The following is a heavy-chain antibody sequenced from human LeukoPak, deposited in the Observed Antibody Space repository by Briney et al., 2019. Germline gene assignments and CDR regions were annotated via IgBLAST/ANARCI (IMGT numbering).Heavy chain of an antibody. CDR1: GGSFSGYY. J-gene: IGHJ5*01. CDR2: INHSGST. Sequence: SETPSLTCAVYGGSFSGYYWSWIRQPPGKGLEWIGEINHSGSTNYNPSLKSRITISVDKSKNQFSLKLTSVTAADTAVYYCARGGGDNRGYYYDSWGQGTLVTVSS. CDR3: ARGGGDNRGYYYDS. V-gene: IGHV4-34*01. D-gene: IGHD3-22*01.